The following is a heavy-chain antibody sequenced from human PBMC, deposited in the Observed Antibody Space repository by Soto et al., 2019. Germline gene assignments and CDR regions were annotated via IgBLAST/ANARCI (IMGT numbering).Heavy chain of an antibody. CDR3: ARDPSSGVVPALFAY. CDR1: GFTFSSYG. D-gene: IGHD2-2*01. Sequence: GGSLRLSCAASGFTFSSYGMHWVRQAPGKGLEWVVVIWYDGSNKYYADSVKGRFTISRDNSKNTLYLQMNSLRAEDTAVYYFARDPSSGVVPALFAYWGQGTLVTVSS. J-gene: IGHJ4*02. CDR2: IWYDGSNK. V-gene: IGHV3-33*01.